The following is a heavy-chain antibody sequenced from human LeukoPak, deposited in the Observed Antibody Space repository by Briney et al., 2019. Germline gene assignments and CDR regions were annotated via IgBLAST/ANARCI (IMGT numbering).Heavy chain of an antibody. CDR1: GFSFSGHW. Sequence: GGSLRLSCTASGFSFSGHWMHWARQLPGKGLVWVSRISPTGSTTSYADSVKGRFTVSRGNAKNTLYLQVNKLRAEDTAVYYCARGPNSNWSGLDFWGQGTLLTVSS. J-gene: IGHJ4*02. CDR2: ISPTGSTT. CDR3: ARGPNSNWSGLDF. D-gene: IGHD6-6*01. V-gene: IGHV3-74*01.